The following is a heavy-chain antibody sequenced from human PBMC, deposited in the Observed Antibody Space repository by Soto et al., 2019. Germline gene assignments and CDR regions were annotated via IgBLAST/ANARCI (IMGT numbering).Heavy chain of an antibody. CDR2: INESGST. J-gene: IGHJ4*02. D-gene: IGHD1-1*01. Sequence: QVQLQQWGAGLVKPSETLSLSCAVYGQSFSGHSWAWIRQPPGQGLEWIGEINESGSTYYNPSLKRRVTISTDTSKNQFSLKLSSVSAADTAAYFCARGAGIVALPGELEDVKYDYWGQGTLVNVSS. CDR1: GQSFSGHS. CDR3: ARGAGIVALPGELEDVKYDY. V-gene: IGHV4-34*01.